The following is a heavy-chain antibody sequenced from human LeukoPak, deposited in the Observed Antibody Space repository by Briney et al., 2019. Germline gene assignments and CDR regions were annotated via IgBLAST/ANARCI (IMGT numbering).Heavy chain of an antibody. D-gene: IGHD3-10*01. CDR3: ASHYYGSGSYYTGVFDY. J-gene: IGHJ4*02. CDR1: GGTFGSYA. V-gene: IGHV1-69*04. CDR2: IIPILGIA. Sequence: SVKVSCKASGGTFGSYAISWVRQAPGQGLEWMGRIIPILGIANYAQKFQGRVTITADKSTSTAYMELSSLRSEDTAVYYCASHYYGSGSYYTGVFDYSGQGTLVTVSS.